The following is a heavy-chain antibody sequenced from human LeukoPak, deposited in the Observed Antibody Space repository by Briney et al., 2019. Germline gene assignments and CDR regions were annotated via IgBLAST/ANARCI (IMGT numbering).Heavy chain of an antibody. CDR3: AREVSAEYYYGSGASRWFDP. J-gene: IGHJ5*02. V-gene: IGHV7-4-1*02. Sequence: ASVKVSCKASGYTFTSYDMHWVRQAPGQGLEWMGWINTNTGNPTYAQGFTGRFVFSLDTSVSTAYLQISSLKAEDTAVYYCAREVSAEYYYGSGASRWFDPWGQGTLVTVSS. CDR2: INTNTGNP. D-gene: IGHD3-10*01. CDR1: GYTFTSYD.